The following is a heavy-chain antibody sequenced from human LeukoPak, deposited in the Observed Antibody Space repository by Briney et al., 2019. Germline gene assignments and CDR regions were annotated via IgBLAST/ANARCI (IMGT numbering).Heavy chain of an antibody. CDR3: ARGRYSSGWFVEEPVDY. Sequence: ASVKVSCKTSGYTFTSYGISWVRQAPGQGLEWMGWISTYNGHTNYAQKFQGRVTITADKSTSTAYMELSSLRSEDTAVYYCARGRYSSGWFVEEPVDYWGQGTLVTVSS. V-gene: IGHV1-18*01. D-gene: IGHD6-19*01. CDR2: ISTYNGHT. CDR1: GYTFTSYG. J-gene: IGHJ4*02.